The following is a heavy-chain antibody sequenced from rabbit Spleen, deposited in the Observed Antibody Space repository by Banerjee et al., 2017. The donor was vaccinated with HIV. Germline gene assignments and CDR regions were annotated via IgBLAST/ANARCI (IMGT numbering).Heavy chain of an antibody. Sequence: QEQLVESGGGLVQPEGSLTLTCKASGFSFSDRDVMCWVRQAPGKGLEWIGCIYTGNSKTYYASWARGRVTISKTSSHTVTLQMTSLTVADTATYFCARDAGSGPYIDGYFSLWGPGAPWSPS. CDR3: ARDAGSGPYIDGYFSL. D-gene: IGHD4-2*01. CDR1: GFSFSDRDV. J-gene: IGHJ4*01. CDR2: IYTGNSKT. V-gene: IGHV1S45*01.